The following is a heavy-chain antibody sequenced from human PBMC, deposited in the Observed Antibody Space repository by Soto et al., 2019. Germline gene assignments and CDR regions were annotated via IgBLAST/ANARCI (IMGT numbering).Heavy chain of an antibody. CDR3: AKTIGNYATHPGDY. V-gene: IGHV3-23*01. J-gene: IGHJ4*02. Sequence: PGGSLRLSCAASGFTFSSYAMSWVRQAPGKGLDWVSAISGSGDTTYYADSVKGRFTISRDTSKNTLYLQMNSLRAEDTAVYHCAKTIGNYATHPGDYWGQGTLVTVSS. CDR1: GFTFSSYA. D-gene: IGHD3-16*01. CDR2: ISGSGDTT.